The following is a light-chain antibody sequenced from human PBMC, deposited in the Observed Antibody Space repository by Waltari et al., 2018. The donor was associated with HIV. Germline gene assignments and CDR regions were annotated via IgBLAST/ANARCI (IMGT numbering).Light chain of an antibody. CDR2: QDS. J-gene: IGLJ2*01. V-gene: IGLV3-1*01. CDR1: KLGDKY. CDR3: QAWDSRTS. Sequence: SYELTQPPSVSVSPGQTASTTCSGDKLGDKYVSWYQQKAGKSPVLVIFQDSKRPSGTPERFSGSNSGNTATLTISGTQAMDEADYYCQAWDSRTSFGGGTKLTVL.